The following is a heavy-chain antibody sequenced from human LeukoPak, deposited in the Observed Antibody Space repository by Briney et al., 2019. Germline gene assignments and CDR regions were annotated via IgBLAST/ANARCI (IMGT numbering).Heavy chain of an antibody. J-gene: IGHJ4*02. Sequence: PGGSLRLSCAASGVTVSSQYMNWVRRAQGKGLEWVSVIYGVDGTSYADSVKGRFTISRDDSKNTVYLQMNSLRVEDTALYYCASDLIYWGQGTLVTVSS. CDR3: ASDLIY. CDR2: IYGVDGT. CDR1: GVTVSSQY. V-gene: IGHV3-53*01.